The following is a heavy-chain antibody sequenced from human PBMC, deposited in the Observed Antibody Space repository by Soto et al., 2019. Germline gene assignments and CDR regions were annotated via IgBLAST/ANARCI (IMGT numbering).Heavy chain of an antibody. Sequence: ASVKVSCKASGYTFTSYAMHWVRQAPGQRLEWMGWINAGNGNTKYSQKFQGRVTITRDTSASTAYMELSSLRSEDTAVYYCARGCSNTSCYYWFDPWGQGTLVTVSS. CDR3: ARGCSNTSCYYWFDP. J-gene: IGHJ5*02. CDR2: INAGNGNT. D-gene: IGHD2-2*01. V-gene: IGHV1-3*01. CDR1: GYTFTSYA.